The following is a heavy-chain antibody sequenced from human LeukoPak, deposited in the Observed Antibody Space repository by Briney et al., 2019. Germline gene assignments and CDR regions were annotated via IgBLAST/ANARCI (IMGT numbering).Heavy chain of an antibody. V-gene: IGHV3-48*02. CDR3: ARVRYSSSWYLVDY. D-gene: IGHD6-13*01. J-gene: IGHJ4*02. Sequence: GGSLRLSCAASGFTFRSYGMHWVRQAPGKGLEWVSYISSSGSTIFYSDSVKGRFTISRDNAKSSLYLQMSSLRDEDTAVYYCARVRYSSSWYLVDYWGQGTLVTVSS. CDR2: ISSSGSTI. CDR1: GFTFRSYG.